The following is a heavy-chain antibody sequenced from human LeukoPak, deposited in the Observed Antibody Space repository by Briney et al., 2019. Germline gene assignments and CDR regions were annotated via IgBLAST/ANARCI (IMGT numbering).Heavy chain of an antibody. V-gene: IGHV4-31*03. CDR3: ARGSSSGWYRWFDP. CDR1: GGSFSSGGYY. J-gene: IGHJ5*02. Sequence: PSETLSLTCTVSGGSFSSGGYYWSWIRQHPGKGLEWIGYIYYSGSTYYNPSLKSRVTISVDTSKNQFTLKLSSVTAADTAVYYCARGSSSGWYRWFDPWGQGTLVTVSS. CDR2: IYYSGST. D-gene: IGHD6-19*01.